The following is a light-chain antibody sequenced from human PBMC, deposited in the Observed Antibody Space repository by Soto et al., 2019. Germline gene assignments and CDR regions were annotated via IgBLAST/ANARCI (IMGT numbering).Light chain of an antibody. Sequence: EVVLTQSPGTLSLSPGARVTLSCRASQSVASSYLAWYQQKPGRPPRLLFYSASSRATGIPDRFSGSGSGTDFTLTISSLEPEDFAVYYCHHFGSLPETFGQGTNVE. CDR2: SAS. V-gene: IGKV3-20*01. J-gene: IGKJ1*01. CDR1: QSVASSY. CDR3: HHFGSLPET.